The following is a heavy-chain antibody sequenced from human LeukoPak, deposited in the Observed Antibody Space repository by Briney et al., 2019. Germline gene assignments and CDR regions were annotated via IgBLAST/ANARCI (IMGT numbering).Heavy chain of an antibody. CDR2: IIPIFGTA. D-gene: IGHD5-12*01. V-gene: IGHV1-69*01. J-gene: IGHJ6*03. CDR3: ARGGGYDYYYYYMDV. Sequence: SVKVSCKASGGTFSSYAISWVRQAPRQGLEWMGGIIPIFGTANYAQKFQGRVTITADESTSTAYMELSSLRSEDTAVYYCARGGGYDYYYYYMDVWGKGTTVTVSS. CDR1: GGTFSSYA.